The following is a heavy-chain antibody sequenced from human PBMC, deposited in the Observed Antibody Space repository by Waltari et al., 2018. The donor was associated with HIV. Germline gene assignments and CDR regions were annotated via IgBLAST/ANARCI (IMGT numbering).Heavy chain of an antibody. CDR2: IYYSGST. CDR3: ARFGIPIGWYFDL. V-gene: IGHV4-59*01. CDR1: GGSIRNYY. Sequence: QVQLQESGPGLVKPSATLSLTCTVSGGSIRNYYWSWIRQSPEKGLEWIGYIYYSGSTKYNPSLESRVTLSIDTSKKQYSLQLSSVTAADTAVYYCARFGIPIGWYFDLWGRGTLVTVSS. D-gene: IGHD3-16*01. J-gene: IGHJ2*01.